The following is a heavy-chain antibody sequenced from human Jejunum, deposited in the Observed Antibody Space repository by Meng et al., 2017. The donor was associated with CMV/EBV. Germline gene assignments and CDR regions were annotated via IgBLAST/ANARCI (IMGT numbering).Heavy chain of an antibody. CDR1: RGSINYNS. V-gene: IGHV4-59*01. D-gene: IGHD3-10*01. CDR3: ARWSGSESYPSADY. CDR2: VSYSGST. J-gene: IGHJ4*02. Sequence: VSRGSINYNSGSWIRQSARKGLEWIVSVSYSGSTNYSPSLKSQVSISMDTSENQFSLKVTSVTAGDTAVYYCARWSGSESYPSADYWGQGTLVTVSS.